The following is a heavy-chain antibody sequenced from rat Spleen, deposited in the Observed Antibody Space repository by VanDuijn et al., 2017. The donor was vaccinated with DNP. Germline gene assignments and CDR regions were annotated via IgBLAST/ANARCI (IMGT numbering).Heavy chain of an antibody. J-gene: IGHJ2*01. D-gene: IGHD1-5*01. CDR2: IAYSGTT. CDR1: NYSITSTF. V-gene: IGHV3-1*01. CDR3: ARWYNYFDY. Sequence: EMQLQESGPGLLKPSQSLSLTCSVTNYSITSTFWAWIRKFPGNTMEYIGHIAYSGTTNYNPSLKSRISITRDTSKNQFFLHLNSVTSEDTATYYCARWYNYFDYWGQGVMVTVSS.